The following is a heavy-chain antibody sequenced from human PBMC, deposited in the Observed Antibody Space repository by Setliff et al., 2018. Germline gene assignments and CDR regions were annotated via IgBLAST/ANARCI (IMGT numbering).Heavy chain of an antibody. CDR2: IYSSGST. Sequence: PSETLSLTCTVSGGSISSGDYYWSWIRQPPGKGLEWIGYIYSSGSTYYNPSLKSRVSISVDTSTNQFSLKLSSVTAADTAVYYCARDYYGSGSPNTNWFDPWGQGTLVTVSS. CDR3: ARDYYGSGSPNTNWFDP. CDR1: GGSISSGDYY. J-gene: IGHJ5*02. V-gene: IGHV4-30-4*08. D-gene: IGHD3-10*01.